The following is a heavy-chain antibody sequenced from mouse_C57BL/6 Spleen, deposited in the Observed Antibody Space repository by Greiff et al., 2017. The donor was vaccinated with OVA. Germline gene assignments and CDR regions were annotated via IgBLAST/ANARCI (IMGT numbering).Heavy chain of an antibody. CDR2: ISDGGSYT. CDR1: GFTFSSYA. V-gene: IGHV5-4*03. D-gene: IGHD1-1*01. Sequence: EVKVEESGGGLVKPGGSLKLSCAASGFTFSSYAMSWVRQTPEKRLEWVATISDGGSYTYYPDNVKGRFTISRDNAKNNLYLQMSHLKSEDTAMYYCARNYGSSPHWYFDVWGTGTTVTVSS. CDR3: ARNYGSSPHWYFDV. J-gene: IGHJ1*03.